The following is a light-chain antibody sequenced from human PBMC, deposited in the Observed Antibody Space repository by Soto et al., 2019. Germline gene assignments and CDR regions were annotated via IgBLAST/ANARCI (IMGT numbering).Light chain of an antibody. CDR2: WAS. CDR3: QQYYSTPFT. Sequence: DIVMTQSPDSLAVSLGERATINCKSSQSVLYSSNNKKYLAWYQQKPGQPPKLLIYWASTRESGVPDRFSGSGSGTDFTLTISSLQAEDVAVYYCQQYYSTPFTSGPGTKVEIK. J-gene: IGKJ3*01. V-gene: IGKV4-1*01. CDR1: QSVLYSSNNKKY.